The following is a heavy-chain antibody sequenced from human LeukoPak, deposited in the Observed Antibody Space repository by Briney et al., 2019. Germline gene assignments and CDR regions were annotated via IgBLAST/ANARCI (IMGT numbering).Heavy chain of an antibody. CDR1: GYTFTSYS. CDR2: FSVFNGII. D-gene: IGHD3-9*01. V-gene: IGHV1-18*04. J-gene: IGHJ5*02. Sequence: ASVKVSCKTPGYTFTSYSITWVRQAPGQGLEWMGCFSVFNGIINYAQNFQGRLTMTTDTSTSTAYMELRSLTSDDTAVYYCARDKEYYDILTGYYSGRWFDPWGQGTLVTVSS. CDR3: ARDKEYYDILTGYYSGRWFDP.